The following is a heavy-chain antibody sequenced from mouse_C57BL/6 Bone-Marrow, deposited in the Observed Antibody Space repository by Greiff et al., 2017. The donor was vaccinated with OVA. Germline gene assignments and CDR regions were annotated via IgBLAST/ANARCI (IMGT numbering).Heavy chain of an antibody. V-gene: IGHV5-9*01. D-gene: IGHD1-1*02. Sequence: EVHLVESGGGLVKPGGSLKLSCAASGFTFSSYTMSWVRQTPEKRLEWVATISGGGGNTYYPDSVKGRFTISRDNAKNTLYLQMSSLRSEDTALYYCARLYGYYAMDYWGQGTSVTVSS. J-gene: IGHJ4*01. CDR3: ARLYGYYAMDY. CDR1: GFTFSSYT. CDR2: ISGGGGNT.